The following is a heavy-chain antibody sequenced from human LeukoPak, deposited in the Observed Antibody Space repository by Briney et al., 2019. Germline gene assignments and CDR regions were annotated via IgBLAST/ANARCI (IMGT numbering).Heavy chain of an antibody. D-gene: IGHD3-10*01. CDR3: ARDVGYGSNWFDP. CDR1: GFTFSSYG. V-gene: IGHV3-33*01. Sequence: PGGSLRLSCAASGFTFSSYGMHWVRQAPGKRLEWVAVIWNDGSNKYNADSVKGRFTISRDNSKNTLYLQMNSLRAEDTAVYYCARDVGYGSNWFDPWGQGTLVTVSS. J-gene: IGHJ5*02. CDR2: IWNDGSNK.